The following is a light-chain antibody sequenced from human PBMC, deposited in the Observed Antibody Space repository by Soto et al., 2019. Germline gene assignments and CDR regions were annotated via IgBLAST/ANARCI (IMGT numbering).Light chain of an antibody. J-gene: IGKJ4*01. Sequence: DIQMTQSPSSLSASVGDRVTITCRASQSITTYLNWYQQKPGKAPKLLIFGATALQSGVPSRFSGSGSGTDFTLTISSLQPEYFAIYHCQQSYIIPLTFGGGTKVDVK. CDR1: QSITTY. CDR3: QQSYIIPLT. V-gene: IGKV1-39*01. CDR2: GAT.